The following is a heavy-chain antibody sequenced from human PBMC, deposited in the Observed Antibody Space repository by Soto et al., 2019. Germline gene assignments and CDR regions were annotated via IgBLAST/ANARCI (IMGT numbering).Heavy chain of an antibody. V-gene: IGHV5-51*01. CDR1: EYSFTSYW. Sequence: PGESLKISCQGSEYSFTSYWIAWVRQMPGKGLEWMGIIYPGDSDTRYSPSFQGQVTISADKSISTAYLQWSSLKASDTAMYYCARRQGGYCSSTACMGWFDPWGQGTLVTVSS. J-gene: IGHJ5*02. D-gene: IGHD2-2*01. CDR2: IYPGDSDT. CDR3: ARRQGGYCSSTACMGWFDP.